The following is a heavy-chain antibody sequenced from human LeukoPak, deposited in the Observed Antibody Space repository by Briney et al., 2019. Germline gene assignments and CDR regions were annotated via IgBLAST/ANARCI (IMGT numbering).Heavy chain of an antibody. Sequence: AASVKVSCKASGYTFTSYAVHWVRQAPGQRLEWMGWINAGNGNTKYSQKFQGRVTITRDTSASTAYMELSSLRSEDTAVYYCARDHYGSGSYYGDAFDIWGQGTMVTVSS. J-gene: IGHJ3*02. CDR2: INAGNGNT. CDR3: ARDHYGSGSYYGDAFDI. D-gene: IGHD3-10*01. V-gene: IGHV1-3*01. CDR1: GYTFTSYA.